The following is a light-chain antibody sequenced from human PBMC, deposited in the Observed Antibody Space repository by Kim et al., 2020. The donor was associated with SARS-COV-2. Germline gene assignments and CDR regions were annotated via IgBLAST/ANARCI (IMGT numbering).Light chain of an antibody. Sequence: SYELTQPPSVSVAPGKTARITCGGNNIGSKSVHWYQQKPGQAPVLVIYYDSDRPSGIPERFSGSNSGNTATLTINRVEAGDEADYYCQVWDSSSDHVVFG. V-gene: IGLV3-21*04. CDR3: QVWDSSSDHVV. J-gene: IGLJ2*01. CDR1: NIGSKS. CDR2: YDS.